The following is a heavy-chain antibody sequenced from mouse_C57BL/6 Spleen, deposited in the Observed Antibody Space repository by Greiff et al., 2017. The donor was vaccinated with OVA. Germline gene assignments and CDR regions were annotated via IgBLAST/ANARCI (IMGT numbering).Heavy chain of an antibody. V-gene: IGHV1-53*01. J-gene: IGHJ3*01. Sequence: VQLQQPGTELVKPGASVKLSCKASGYTFPSYWMHWVKQRPGQGLEWIGNINPSNGGTNYNEKFKSKATLTVDKSSSTAYMQLSSLTSEDSAVYYCARAFYYYGSLFAYWGQGTLVTVSA. CDR3: ARAFYYYGSLFAY. D-gene: IGHD1-1*01. CDR2: INPSNGGT. CDR1: GYTFPSYW.